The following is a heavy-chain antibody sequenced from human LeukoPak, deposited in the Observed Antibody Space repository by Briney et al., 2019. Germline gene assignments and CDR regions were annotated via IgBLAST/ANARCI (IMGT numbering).Heavy chain of an antibody. CDR2: IDPYSGGT. CDR1: GYSFTGYH. CDR3: AKAGSGSWYSFDY. Sequence: ASVKVSCKASGYSFTGYHLHWLRQAPGQGLEWMGRIDPYSGGTNYAPKFQGRVSMTRDTSMSTAHMELNTLTSDDTAVYYCAKAGSGSWYSFDYWGQGTLVSVSS. D-gene: IGHD6-13*01. V-gene: IGHV1-2*06. J-gene: IGHJ4*02.